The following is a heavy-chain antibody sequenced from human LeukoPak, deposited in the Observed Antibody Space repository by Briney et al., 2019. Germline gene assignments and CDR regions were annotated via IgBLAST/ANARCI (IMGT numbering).Heavy chain of an antibody. CDR2: IYSGGYT. V-gene: IGHV3-53*01. J-gene: IGHJ4*02. CDR1: GFTFSGYN. D-gene: IGHD1-26*01. Sequence: GALRLSCAASGFTFSGYNMNWVRQAPGKGLEWVSFIYSGGYTYYAESVKGRFTISRDNSKNTLYLQMNSLRAEDTAVYYCATMAGATRGNFFDSWGQGTLVTVSS. CDR3: ATMAGATRGNFFDS.